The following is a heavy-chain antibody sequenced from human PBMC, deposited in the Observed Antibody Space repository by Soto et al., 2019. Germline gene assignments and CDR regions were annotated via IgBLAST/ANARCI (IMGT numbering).Heavy chain of an antibody. V-gene: IGHV3-23*01. J-gene: IGHJ1*01. D-gene: IGHD6-19*01. CDR2: ISGSGGST. CDR3: AKDPEGAGSGWNEYFQH. Sequence: EVQLLESGGGLVQPGGSLRLSCAASGCTFSSYAMSRVRQAPGKGLEWVSAISGSGGSTYYADSVKGRFTISRDNSKNTLYLQMNSLRAEDTAVYYCAKDPEGAGSGWNEYFQHWGQGTLVTVSS. CDR1: GCTFSSYA.